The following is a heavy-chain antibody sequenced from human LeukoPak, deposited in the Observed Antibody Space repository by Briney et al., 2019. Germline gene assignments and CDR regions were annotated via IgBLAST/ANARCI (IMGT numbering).Heavy chain of an antibody. CDR2: IKSKTDGGTT. J-gene: IGHJ5*02. D-gene: IGHD2-21*02. Sequence: GGSLRLSCAASGFTFSSYAMSWVRQAPGKGLEWVGRIKSKTDGGTTDYAAPVKGRFTISRDDSKNTLYLQMNSLKTEDTAVYYCTTDVVTAINWFDPWGQGTLVTVSS. CDR3: TTDVVTAINWFDP. CDR1: GFTFSSYA. V-gene: IGHV3-15*01.